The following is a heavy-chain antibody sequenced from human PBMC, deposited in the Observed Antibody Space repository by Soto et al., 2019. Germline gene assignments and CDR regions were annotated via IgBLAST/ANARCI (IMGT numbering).Heavy chain of an antibody. Sequence: QVQLQESGPGLVKPSETLSLTCTVSGGSVSSGSYYWSWIRQPPGKGLEWIGYIYYSGSTNYNPSLKSRVTISVDTSKNQFSLKLSSETAADTAVYYCARENYDILTGYYFSWFDPWGQGTLVTVSS. CDR1: GGSVSSGSYY. D-gene: IGHD3-9*01. CDR2: IYYSGST. CDR3: ARENYDILTGYYFSWFDP. J-gene: IGHJ5*02. V-gene: IGHV4-61*01.